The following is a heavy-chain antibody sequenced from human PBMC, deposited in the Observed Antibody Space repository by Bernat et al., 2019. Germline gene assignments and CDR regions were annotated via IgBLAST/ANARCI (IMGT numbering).Heavy chain of an antibody. CDR1: GDSVSSKSVV. J-gene: IGHJ2*01. D-gene: IGHD6-19*01. Sequence: QVQMQQSGPGLVKPSQTLSLTCAIPGDSVSSKSVVWNWIRQSPSRGLEWLGRTYYRSKWYNDYAVSLRSRITIHPDTSKNQFSLQLNSVTPEDTAVYYCARHLEVAGTYWYFDVWGRGTLVTVSS. CDR2: TYYRSKWYN. V-gene: IGHV6-1*01. CDR3: ARHLEVAGTYWYFDV.